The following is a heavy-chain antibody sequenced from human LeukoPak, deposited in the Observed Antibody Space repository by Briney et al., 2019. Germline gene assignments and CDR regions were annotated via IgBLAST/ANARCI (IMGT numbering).Heavy chain of an antibody. J-gene: IGHJ5*02. D-gene: IGHD6-13*01. V-gene: IGHV4-39*07. CDR2: INHSGST. Sequence: SETLSLTCTVSGGSISSGDYYWSWIRQPPGKGLEWIGEINHSGSTNYNPSLKSRVTISVDTSKNQFSLKLSSVTAADTAVYYCAREVYSSSWYNWFDPWGQGTLVTVSS. CDR3: AREVYSSSWYNWFDP. CDR1: GGSISSGDYY.